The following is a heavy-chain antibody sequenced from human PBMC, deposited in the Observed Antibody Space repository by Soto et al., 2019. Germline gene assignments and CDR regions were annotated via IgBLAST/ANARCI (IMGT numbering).Heavy chain of an antibody. V-gene: IGHV4-34*01. Sequence: QVQLQQWGAGLLKPSETLSLTCAVYGGSFSGNYWSWIRQPPGKGLEWIGEINHSGSTNYNPSLKSRVTISADTSKNQFSLKLSSVTAADTAVYYCARTDHCCYSNWFDPWGQGTLVTVSS. J-gene: IGHJ5*02. CDR1: GGSFSGNY. D-gene: IGHD2-15*01. CDR3: ARTDHCCYSNWFDP. CDR2: INHSGST.